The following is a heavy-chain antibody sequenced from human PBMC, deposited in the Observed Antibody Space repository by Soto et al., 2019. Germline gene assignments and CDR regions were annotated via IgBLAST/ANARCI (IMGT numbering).Heavy chain of an antibody. CDR1: GFTFSSYW. J-gene: IGHJ4*02. CDR2: INSDGSST. V-gene: IGHV3-74*01. D-gene: IGHD3-10*01. CDR3: ARGPSLLWFGESTIDY. Sequence: PGGSLRLSCAASGFTFSSYWMHWVRQAPGKGLVWVSRINSDGSSTSYADSVKGRFTISRDNAKNTLYLQMNSLRAEDTAVYYCARGPSLLWFGESTIDYWGQGTLVTVSS.